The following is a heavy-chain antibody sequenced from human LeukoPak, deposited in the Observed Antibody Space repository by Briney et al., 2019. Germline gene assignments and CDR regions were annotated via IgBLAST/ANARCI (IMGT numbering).Heavy chain of an antibody. D-gene: IGHD2-15*01. CDR2: IIPIFGTA. V-gene: IGHV1-69*13. J-gene: IGHJ4*02. CDR1: GGTFSSYA. Sequence: GASVKVSCKASGGTFSSYAISWVRQAPGQGLEWMGGIIPIFGTANYAQKFQGRVTITADESTSTAYMELSSLRSEDTAVYYCARVSGVADVPLFYYFDYWGQGTLVTVSS. CDR3: ARVSGVADVPLFYYFDY.